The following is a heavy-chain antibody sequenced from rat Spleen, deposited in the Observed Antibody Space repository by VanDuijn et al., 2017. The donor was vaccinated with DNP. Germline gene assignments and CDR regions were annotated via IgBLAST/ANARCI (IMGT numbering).Heavy chain of an antibody. CDR3: ARPLYYYSGGFAY. V-gene: IGHV5-22*01. D-gene: IGHD1-1*01. Sequence: EVQLVESGGGLVQPGRSLKLSCAASGFTFSDYYMAWVRQAPTKGLEWVAYITYDGGSTYYRDSVKGRFKISRDNAKSTLYLQMNSLRSEDMATYYCARPLYYYSGGFAYWGQGSLVTVSS. CDR2: ITYDGGST. J-gene: IGHJ3*01. CDR1: GFTFSDYY.